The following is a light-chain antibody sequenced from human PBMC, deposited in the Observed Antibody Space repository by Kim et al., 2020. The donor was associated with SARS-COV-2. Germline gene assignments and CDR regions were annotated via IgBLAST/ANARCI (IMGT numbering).Light chain of an antibody. Sequence: SYELTQPPSVSVSPGQTASITCSGDKLGAKYACWYQQKPGQSPVLVIYQDSKRPSGIPERFSGSNSGNTATLTISGTQAMDEADYYCQAWDSSPYVVFGG. V-gene: IGLV3-1*01. J-gene: IGLJ2*01. CDR3: QAWDSSPYVV. CDR2: QDS. CDR1: KLGAKY.